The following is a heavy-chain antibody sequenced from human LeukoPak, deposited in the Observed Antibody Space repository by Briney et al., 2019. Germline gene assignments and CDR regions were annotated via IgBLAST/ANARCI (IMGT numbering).Heavy chain of an antibody. CDR1: GFTFSSYG. CDR2: IRYDGSNK. Sequence: GGSLRLSCAASGFTFSSYGMHWVRQAPGKGLEWVAFIRYDGSNKYYADSVKGRFTISRDNSKNTLYLQMNSLRAEDTAVYYCAKDGDSDGYFDWLLYEYYFDYWGQGTLVTVSS. J-gene: IGHJ4*02. V-gene: IGHV3-30*02. D-gene: IGHD3-9*01. CDR3: AKDGDSDGYFDWLLYEYYFDY.